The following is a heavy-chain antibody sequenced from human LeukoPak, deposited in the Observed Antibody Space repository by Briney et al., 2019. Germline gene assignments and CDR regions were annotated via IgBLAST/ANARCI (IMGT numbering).Heavy chain of an antibody. CDR1: GFTFSAYS. CDR2: ISGSSIYI. D-gene: IGHD3-22*01. V-gene: IGHV3-21*01. CDR3: ARALYDSSGYYFDY. Sequence: GGSLRLSCATSGFTFSAYSMNWVRQAPGKRLEWVSSISGSSIYINYADSVKGRFTISSDNAKNSLYLQMNSLRAEDTAVYYCARALYDSSGYYFDYWGQGTLVTVSS. J-gene: IGHJ4*02.